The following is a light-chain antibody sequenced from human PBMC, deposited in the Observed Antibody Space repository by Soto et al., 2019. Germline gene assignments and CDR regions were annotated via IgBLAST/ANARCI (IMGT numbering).Light chain of an antibody. CDR2: GAS. J-gene: IGKJ1*01. Sequence: EIVLTQSPGSLSLSPGERATLSCRASQSVDSSFFAWYQQKPGQAPRLLIYGASNRATGIPDRFSGSGSGTDFTLTISILVCEAFAVDDCQEYVSSVTFGQGTKVEIK. CDR1: QSVDSSF. V-gene: IGKV3-20*01. CDR3: QEYVSSVT.